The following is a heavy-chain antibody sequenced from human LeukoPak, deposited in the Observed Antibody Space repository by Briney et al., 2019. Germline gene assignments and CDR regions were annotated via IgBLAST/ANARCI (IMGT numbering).Heavy chain of an antibody. Sequence: GASVKVSCKASGYTFTSYYMHWVRQAPGQGLEWMGIIDPSGGSTSYAQKFQGRVAMTRDTSTSTVYMELSSLRSEDTAVYYCAREGGDSKWFDPWGQGTLVTVSS. V-gene: IGHV1-46*01. D-gene: IGHD2-21*02. CDR1: GYTFTSYY. CDR3: AREGGDSKWFDP. J-gene: IGHJ5*02. CDR2: IDPSGGST.